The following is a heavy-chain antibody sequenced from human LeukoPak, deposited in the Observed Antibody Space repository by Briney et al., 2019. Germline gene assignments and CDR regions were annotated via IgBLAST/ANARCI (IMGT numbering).Heavy chain of an antibody. CDR2: MSYDGSNK. CDR1: GFTFSSYG. V-gene: IGHV3-30*18. D-gene: IGHD6-13*01. CDR3: AKWAAAAGKNYFDY. Sequence: GRSLRLSCAASGFTFSSYGMHWVRQAPGKGLEWVAVMSYDGSNKYYADSVKGRFTISRDNSKNTLYLQMNSLRAEDTAVYYCAKWAAAAGKNYFDYWGQGTLVTVSS. J-gene: IGHJ4*02.